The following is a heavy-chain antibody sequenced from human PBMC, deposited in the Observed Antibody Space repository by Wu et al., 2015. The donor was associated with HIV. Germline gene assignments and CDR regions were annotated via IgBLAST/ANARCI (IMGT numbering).Heavy chain of an antibody. J-gene: IGHJ5*02. D-gene: IGHD3-22*01. CDR1: GYTFTGYY. CDR3: ARGSIWSSGYYYGWFDP. Sequence: QVQLVQSGAEVKKPGASVKVSCKASGYTFTGYYMHWVRQAPGQGLEWMGWINPNSGGTNYAQKFQGRVTMTRDTSISTAYMELSRLRSDDTAVYYCARGSIWSSGYYYGWFDPLGPGEPWSTVS. V-gene: IGHV1-2*02. CDR2: INPNSGGT.